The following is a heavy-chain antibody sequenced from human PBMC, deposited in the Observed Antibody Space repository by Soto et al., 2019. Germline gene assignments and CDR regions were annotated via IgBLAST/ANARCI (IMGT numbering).Heavy chain of an antibody. CDR3: VRKATGPYYYDSSGYYDYFDP. D-gene: IGHD3-22*01. CDR2: MNPNSGNT. CDR1: GYTFTSYE. Sequence: ASVKVSCKASGYTFTSYEINWVRQATGQGLEWMGWMNPNSGNTDYAQKFQGRVTMTRSTSITTAYMELSSLTSEDTAVYYCVRKATGPYYYDSSGYYDYFDPWGQGTLVTVSS. V-gene: IGHV1-8*01. J-gene: IGHJ5*02.